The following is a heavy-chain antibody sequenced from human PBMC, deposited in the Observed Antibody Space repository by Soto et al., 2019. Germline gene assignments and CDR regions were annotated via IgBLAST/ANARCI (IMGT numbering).Heavy chain of an antibody. CDR1: GGSISSSNW. CDR2: IYHSGST. D-gene: IGHD3-10*01. CDR3: ARGERRITMVRGANWFDP. J-gene: IGHJ5*02. Sequence: QVQLQESGPGLVKPSGTLSLTCAVSGGSISSSNWWSWVRQPPGKGLEWIGEIYHSGSTNYNPSLKSRVTISVDKSKNQFSLQLSSVTAADTAVYYCARGERRITMVRGANWFDPWGQGTLVTVSS. V-gene: IGHV4-4*02.